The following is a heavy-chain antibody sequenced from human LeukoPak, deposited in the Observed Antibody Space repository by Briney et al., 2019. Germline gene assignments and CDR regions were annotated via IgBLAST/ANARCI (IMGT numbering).Heavy chain of an antibody. CDR1: GFTFSSYS. V-gene: IGHV3-21*01. CDR3: VRDWYHAPDY. CDR2: ISSSSSYI. Sequence: GGSLRLSCAASGFTFSSYSMNWVRQAPGKGLEWVSSISSSSSYIYYADSVKGRFTISRDNARNTLYLQMNSLRAEDTAVYYCVRDWYHAPDYWGQGTPVTVSP. D-gene: IGHD2-2*01. J-gene: IGHJ4*02.